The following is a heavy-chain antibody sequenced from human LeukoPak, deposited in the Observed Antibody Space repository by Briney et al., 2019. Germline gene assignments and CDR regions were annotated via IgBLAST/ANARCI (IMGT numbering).Heavy chain of an antibody. D-gene: IGHD5-18*01. CDR1: GGSISSYY. V-gene: IGHV4-59*01. J-gene: IGHJ6*03. CDR3: ASLPDVDTAMVTGYYYYMDV. CDR2: IYYSGST. Sequence: KASETLSLTCTVSGGSISSYYWSWIRQPPGKGLEWIGYIYYSGSTNYNPSLKSRVTISVDTSKNQFPLKLSSVTAADTAVYYCASLPDVDTAMVTGYYYYMDVWGKGTTVTVSS.